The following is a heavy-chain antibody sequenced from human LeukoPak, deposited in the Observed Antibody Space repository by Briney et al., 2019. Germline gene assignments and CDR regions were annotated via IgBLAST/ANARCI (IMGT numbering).Heavy chain of an antibody. J-gene: IGHJ4*02. V-gene: IGHV3-30*04. D-gene: IGHD7-27*01. Sequence: PRGSLRLSCAASGFTFSSYAMHWVRQAPGKGLEWVAVISYDGSNKYYADSVKGRFTISRDNSKNTLYLQMNSLRAEDTAVYYCAKDLPSGYWGFDYWGQGTLVTVSS. CDR3: AKDLPSGYWGFDY. CDR2: ISYDGSNK. CDR1: GFTFSSYA.